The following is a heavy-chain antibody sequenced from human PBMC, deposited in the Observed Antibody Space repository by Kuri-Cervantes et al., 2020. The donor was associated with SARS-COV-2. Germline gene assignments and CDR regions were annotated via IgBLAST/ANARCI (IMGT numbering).Heavy chain of an antibody. J-gene: IGHJ4*02. CDR3: ARLVPYYDFWSGSYYFDY. Sequence: SETLSLTCTVSGGSISSGDYYWSWIRQPPGKGLEWIGSIYYSGSTYYNPSLKSRVTISVDTSKNQFSLKLSSVTAADTAVYYCARLVPYYDFWSGSYYFDYWGQGTLVTVSS. V-gene: IGHV4-39*01. CDR2: IYYSGST. CDR1: GGSISSGDYY. D-gene: IGHD3-3*01.